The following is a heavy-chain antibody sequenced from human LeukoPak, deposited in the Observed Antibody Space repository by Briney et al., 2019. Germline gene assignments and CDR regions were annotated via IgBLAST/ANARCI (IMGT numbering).Heavy chain of an antibody. CDR1: GGSISSYY. CDR2: IYTSGST. D-gene: IGHD4-23*01. Sequence: SETLSLTCTVSGGSISSYYWSWIRQPPGKGLEWIGYIYTSGSTNYNPSLKSRVTISVDTSKNQFSLKLSSVTAADTAVYYCARQGGYGGNSDWYFDLWGRGTLVTDSS. V-gene: IGHV4-4*09. J-gene: IGHJ2*01. CDR3: ARQGGYGGNSDWYFDL.